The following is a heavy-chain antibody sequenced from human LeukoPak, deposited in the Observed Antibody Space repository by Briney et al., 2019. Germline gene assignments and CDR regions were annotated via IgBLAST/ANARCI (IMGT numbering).Heavy chain of an antibody. CDR3: VRGYYYDSSGYWVRAFDI. CDR2: MYHSGTT. J-gene: IGHJ3*02. D-gene: IGHD3-22*01. V-gene: IGHV4-30-2*01. Sequence: SQTLSLTCAVSGGSISRGGYSWSWIPQPPGKGLEWIGYMYHSGTTHYNPSLKSRVTISVDRSKNQFSLKLSSVTAADTAVYYCVRGYYYDSSGYWVRAFDIWGQGTMVTVSS. CDR1: GGSISRGGYS.